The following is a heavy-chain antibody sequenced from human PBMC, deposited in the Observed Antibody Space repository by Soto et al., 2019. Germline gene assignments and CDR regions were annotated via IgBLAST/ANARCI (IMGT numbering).Heavy chain of an antibody. Sequence: PGESLKISCKGSGYSFTSYWIGWVRQMPGKGLEWMGIIYPGDSDTRYSPSFQGQVTISADKSISTAYLQWSSLKASDTAMYYCARPNKXXDXXYXXYGXXVXXQGTTVTVSS. CDR3: ARPNKXXDXXYXXYGXXV. CDR2: IYPGDSDT. J-gene: IGHJ6*02. V-gene: IGHV5-51*01. CDR1: GYSFTSYW.